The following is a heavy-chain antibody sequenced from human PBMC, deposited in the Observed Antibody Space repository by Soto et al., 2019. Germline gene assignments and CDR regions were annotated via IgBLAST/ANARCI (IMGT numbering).Heavy chain of an antibody. CDR1: GFSLSSSGVA. V-gene: IGHV2-5*02. CDR2: FYWDGDK. D-gene: IGHD4-17*01. J-gene: IGHJ4*02. CDR3: AHDAVTDHGGTDYFDF. Sequence: QITLKESGPTLVKPTQTLTLTCTFSGFSLSSSGVAVGWTRQPPGKALEWLALFYWDGDKRYSPSLRNRLIISQDPSKNQVVLTMTNMDPVDTATYYCAHDAVTDHGGTDYFDFWGQGTLVTVSS.